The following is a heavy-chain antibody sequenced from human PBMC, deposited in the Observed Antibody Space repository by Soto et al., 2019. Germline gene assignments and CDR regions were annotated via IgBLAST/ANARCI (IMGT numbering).Heavy chain of an antibody. V-gene: IGHV3-9*01. CDR2: ISWNSGQL. Sequence: EVLLVESGGGLVQPDRPLRLSCAASGFNFENYAMHWVRQAPGKGLEWVSGISWNSGQLDYAGSVRGRFTISRDNGKNSLYLEMNSLRPDDTALYFCAKDKSTGEFSYYRYMDVWVRGTTVIVSS. CDR1: GFNFENYA. CDR3: AKDKSTGEFSYYRYMDV. J-gene: IGHJ6*03. D-gene: IGHD1-26*01.